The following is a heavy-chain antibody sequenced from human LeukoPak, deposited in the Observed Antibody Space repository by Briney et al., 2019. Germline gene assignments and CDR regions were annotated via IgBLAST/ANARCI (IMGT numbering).Heavy chain of an antibody. D-gene: IGHD2-21*02. V-gene: IGHV3-53*01. CDR2: IYSGADT. Sequence: GGSLRLSCAASGFTVSSNYMSWVRQAPGKGLEWVSLIYSGADTYYADSVKGRFTISRDNSKNTLYLQMNSLRAEDTAVYYCARDAVVTAGRGVWFDPWGQGTLVTVSS. CDR1: GFTVSSNY. CDR3: ARDAVVTAGRGVWFDP. J-gene: IGHJ5*02.